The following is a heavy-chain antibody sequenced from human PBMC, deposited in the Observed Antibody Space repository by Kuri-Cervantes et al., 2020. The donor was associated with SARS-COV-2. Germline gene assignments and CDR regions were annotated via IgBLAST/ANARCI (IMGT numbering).Heavy chain of an antibody. CDR3: ARGGGGYCSSTSCYYYYYGMDV. J-gene: IGHJ6*02. D-gene: IGHD2-2*01. Sequence: SCTVSGGSISGGDYYWSWIRQPPGKGLEWIGYIYYSGSTYYNPSLKSRVTISVDTSKNQFSLKLSSVTATDTAVYYCARGGGGYCSSTSCYYYYYGMDVWGQGTTVTVSS. CDR1: GGSISGGDYY. V-gene: IGHV4-30-4*01. CDR2: IYYSGST.